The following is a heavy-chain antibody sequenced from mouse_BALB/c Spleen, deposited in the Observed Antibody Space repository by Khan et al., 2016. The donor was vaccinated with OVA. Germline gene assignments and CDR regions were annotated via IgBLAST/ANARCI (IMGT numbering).Heavy chain of an antibody. CDR1: GYTFTDYA. V-gene: IGHV1S137*01. CDR3: ARPATATAMDY. D-gene: IGHD1-2*01. J-gene: IGHJ4*01. CDR2: ISTYYGYA. Sequence: QVHVKQSGAELVRPGVSVKISCKGSGYTFTDYAMHWVKQSHAQSLEWIGVISTYYGYASYNQKFKGKATMTVDKSSSTAYMELARLTSEDSAIYYCARPATATAMDYWGQGTSVTVSP.